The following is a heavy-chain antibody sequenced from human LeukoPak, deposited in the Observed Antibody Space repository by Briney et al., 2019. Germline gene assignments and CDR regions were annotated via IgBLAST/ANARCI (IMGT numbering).Heavy chain of an antibody. Sequence: SETLSLTCAVHGGSFRAYYWSWSRQRPGERLEWSGEINHSGSTNYNPSLKLRVTISVDTSKNQFSLKLSSVTAADTAVYYCARGFLRSGSPTLDVWGKGTTVTVSS. D-gene: IGHD3-10*01. V-gene: IGHV4-34*01. CDR2: INHSGST. CDR3: ARGFLRSGSPTLDV. CDR1: GGSFRAYY. J-gene: IGHJ6*04.